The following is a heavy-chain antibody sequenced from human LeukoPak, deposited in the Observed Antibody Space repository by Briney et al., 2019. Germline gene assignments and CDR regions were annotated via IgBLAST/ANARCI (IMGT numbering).Heavy chain of an antibody. CDR1: GXTFSNYE. V-gene: IGHV3-48*03. Sequence: GALRLSYAASGXTFSNYEMNWVRQAPGKGLEWVSYISSSGDTIFYANSVKGRFTISRDNAKNSLYLQMNSLTAEDTALYYCARGGLYYDYWGQGTLVTVSS. D-gene: IGHD3-16*01. CDR2: ISSSGDTI. CDR3: ARGGLYYDY. J-gene: IGHJ4*02.